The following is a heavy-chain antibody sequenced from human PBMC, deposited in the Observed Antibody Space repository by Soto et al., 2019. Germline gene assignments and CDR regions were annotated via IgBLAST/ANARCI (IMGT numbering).Heavy chain of an antibody. Sequence: QVQLQESGPGLVKPSQTLTLTCSVSGGSIDTGGFYWSWARHLPGKGLQWIGYIYYTGAAYYNPALKSRVVISLDTSANQFSLSLTSLTAADTAVYYCASGTFNDISFDSWGQGRLGTVSS. J-gene: IGHJ4*02. CDR2: IYYTGAA. D-gene: IGHD2-21*01. V-gene: IGHV4-31*03. CDR1: GGSIDTGGFY. CDR3: ASGTFNDISFDS.